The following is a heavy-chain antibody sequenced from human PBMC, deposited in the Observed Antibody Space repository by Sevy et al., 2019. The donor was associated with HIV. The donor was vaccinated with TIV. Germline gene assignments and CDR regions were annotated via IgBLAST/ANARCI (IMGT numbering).Heavy chain of an antibody. CDR2: ISSNGGST. J-gene: IGHJ3*02. D-gene: IGHD3-10*01. Sequence: GGSLRLSCAASGFTFSSYAMHWVRQAPGKGLEYVSAISSNGGSTYYANSVKGRFTISRDNSKNTLYLQMGSLRAEYMAVYYCARPGVRGAFDIWGQATMVTVSS. V-gene: IGHV3-64*01. CDR3: ARPGVRGAFDI. CDR1: GFTFSSYA.